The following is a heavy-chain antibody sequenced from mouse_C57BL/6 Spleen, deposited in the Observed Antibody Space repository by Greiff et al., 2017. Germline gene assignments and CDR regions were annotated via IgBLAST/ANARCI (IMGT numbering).Heavy chain of an antibody. D-gene: IGHD1-1*01. J-gene: IGHJ3*02. CDR3: ARVTTVVATE. CDR2: ISDGGSYT. V-gene: IGHV5-4*03. CDR1: GFTFSSYA. Sequence: EVKVEESGGGLVKPGGSLKLSCAASGFTFSSYAMSWVRQTPEKRLEWVATISDGGSYTYYPDNVKGRFTISRDNAKNNLYLQMSHLKSEDTAMYYCARVTTVVATEWGQGTLVTVSA.